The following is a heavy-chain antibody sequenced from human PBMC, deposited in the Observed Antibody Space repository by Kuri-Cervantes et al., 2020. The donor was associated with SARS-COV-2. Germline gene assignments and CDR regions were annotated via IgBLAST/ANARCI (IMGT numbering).Heavy chain of an antibody. J-gene: IGHJ4*02. D-gene: IGHD3-22*01. CDR2: IYYSGST. V-gene: IGHV4-38-2*01. CDR3: ARENKYYYDSSGFD. CDR1: GYSISSGYY. Sequence: SETLSLTCAVSGYSISSGYYWGWIRQPPGKGLEWIGSIYYSGSTNYNPSLKSRVTISVDTSKNQFSLKLSSVTAADTAVYYCARENKYYYDSSGFDWGQGTLVTVSS.